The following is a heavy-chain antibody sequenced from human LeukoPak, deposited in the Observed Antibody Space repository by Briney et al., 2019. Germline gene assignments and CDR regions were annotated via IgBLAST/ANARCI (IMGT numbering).Heavy chain of an antibody. Sequence: GGSLRLSCAASGFIFSSYSMNWVRQAPGKGLEWVSYIGSSGSTVYYADSVKGRFTISRDNAKNSLYMQMESLRDEDTAIYYCARDTLEYSNSPDALDIWGQGTMVTVSS. V-gene: IGHV3-48*02. D-gene: IGHD4-23*01. CDR1: GFIFSSYS. CDR2: IGSSGSTV. CDR3: ARDTLEYSNSPDALDI. J-gene: IGHJ3*02.